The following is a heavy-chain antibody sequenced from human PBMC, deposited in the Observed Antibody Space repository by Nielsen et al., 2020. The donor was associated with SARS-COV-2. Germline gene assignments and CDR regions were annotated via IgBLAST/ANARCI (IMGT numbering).Heavy chain of an antibody. CDR1: GFTFSSYA. CDR3: ARGGDTMVRGVTHPADAFDI. V-gene: IGHV3-30-3*01. J-gene: IGHJ3*02. D-gene: IGHD3-10*01. Sequence: GESLKISCAASGFTFSSYAMHWVRQAPGKGLEWVAVISYDGSNKYYADSVKGRFTISRDNSKNTLYLQMNSLRAEDTAVYYCARGGDTMVRGVTHPADAFDIWGQGTMVTVSS. CDR2: ISYDGSNK.